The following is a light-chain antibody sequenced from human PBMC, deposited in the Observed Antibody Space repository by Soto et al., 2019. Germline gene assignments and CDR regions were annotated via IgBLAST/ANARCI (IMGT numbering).Light chain of an antibody. CDR3: QQYNNWPLLT. CDR1: QSVSSN. CDR2: GAS. J-gene: IGKJ4*01. Sequence: EIVMTQSRATLSVSPGERATLSCRASQSVSSNLAWYQQKPGQAPRLLIYGASTRATGIPARFSGSGSGTEFTRTISSLQSEDFAVYYCQQYNNWPLLTFGGGTKVDIK. V-gene: IGKV3D-15*01.